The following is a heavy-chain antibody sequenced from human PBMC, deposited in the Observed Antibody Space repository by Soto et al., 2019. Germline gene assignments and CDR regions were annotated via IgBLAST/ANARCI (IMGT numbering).Heavy chain of an antibody. J-gene: IGHJ4*02. CDR2: ISGSGGST. D-gene: IGHD3-22*01. V-gene: IGHV3-23*01. Sequence: GSLRLSCAASGFTFSSYAMSWVRQAPGKGLEWVSAISGSGGSTYYADSVKGRFTISRDNSKNTLYLQMNSLRAEDTAVYYCAKAGYDSSGYYFAAGGCFDYWGQGTLVTVSS. CDR1: GFTFSSYA. CDR3: AKAGYDSSGYYFAAGGCFDY.